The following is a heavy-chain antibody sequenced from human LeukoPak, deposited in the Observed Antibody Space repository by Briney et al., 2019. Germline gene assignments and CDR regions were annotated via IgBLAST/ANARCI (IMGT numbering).Heavy chain of an antibody. J-gene: IGHJ4*02. CDR1: GFPFSSYG. CDR3: AKGSATTVVTIDY. D-gene: IGHD4-23*01. V-gene: IGHV3-30*18. CDR2: ISSDGSDK. Sequence: GGSLRLSCAASGFPFSSYGMHWVRQAPGKGREGVAVISSDGSDKYYADSVKGRFTISRDNSKNTMYLQMNSLRDEDTAVYYCAKGSATTVVTIDYWGQGTLVTVSS.